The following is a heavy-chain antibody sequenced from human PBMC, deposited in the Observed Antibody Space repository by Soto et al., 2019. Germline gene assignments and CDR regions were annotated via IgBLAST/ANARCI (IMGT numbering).Heavy chain of an antibody. Sequence: QVQLVQSGAEVKKPGSSVKVSCKASGGTFSSYAISWVRQAPGQGLEWMGGIIPIFGTANYAQKFQGRVTITADESTSTAYMELSSLRSEDTAVYYCARGGIVGATAKESGIDFWYWGQGTLVTVSS. CDR2: IIPIFGTA. D-gene: IGHD1-26*01. CDR1: GGTFSSYA. V-gene: IGHV1-69*01. J-gene: IGHJ4*02. CDR3: ARGGIVGATAKESGIDFWY.